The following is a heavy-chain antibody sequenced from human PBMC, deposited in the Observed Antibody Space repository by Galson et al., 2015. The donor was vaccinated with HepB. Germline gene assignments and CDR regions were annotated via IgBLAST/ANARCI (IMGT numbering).Heavy chain of an antibody. V-gene: IGHV1-24*01. Sequence: SVKVSCKVSGYTLTELSMHWVRQAPGKGLEWMGGFDPEDGETIYAQKFQGRVTMTEDTSTDTAYMELSSLRSEDTAVYYCATVVGRGGSYFGAFDIWGQGTMVTVSS. D-gene: IGHD1-26*01. CDR2: FDPEDGET. J-gene: IGHJ3*02. CDR3: ATVVGRGGSYFGAFDI. CDR1: GYTLTELS.